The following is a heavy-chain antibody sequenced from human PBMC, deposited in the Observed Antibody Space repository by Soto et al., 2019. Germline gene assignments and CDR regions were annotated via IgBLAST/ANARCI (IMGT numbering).Heavy chain of an antibody. CDR1: GASISGYY. D-gene: IGHD3-9*01. V-gene: IGHV4-34*01. J-gene: IGHJ4*02. CDR3: ARRYFDWLPYRYYFDY. Sequence: LSLTCAVSGASISGYYWAWIRQSPGKGLEWIGEIDHSGSTNYNPSLKSRVTISVDTSKNQFSLKLSSVTAADTAVYYCARRYFDWLPYRYYFDYWGQGTLVTVSS. CDR2: IDHSGST.